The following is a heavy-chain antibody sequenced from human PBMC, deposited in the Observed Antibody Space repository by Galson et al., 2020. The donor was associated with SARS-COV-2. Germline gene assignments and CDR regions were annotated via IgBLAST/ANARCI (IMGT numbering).Heavy chain of an antibody. CDR2: IYHGEYDT. CDR1: GYSFTNYW. Sequence: KLGESLKIYCKGSGYSFTNYWISWVRQLPGKGLEWMGIIYHGEYDTQYSPSFQGQVTISADKSINTAYLQWSSLKASDTAMYYCARQGYDFWSGYSTTNWCDSWGQGTLVIVSS. D-gene: IGHD3-3*01. J-gene: IGHJ5*01. V-gene: IGHV5-51*01. CDR3: ARQGYDFWSGYSTTNWCDS.